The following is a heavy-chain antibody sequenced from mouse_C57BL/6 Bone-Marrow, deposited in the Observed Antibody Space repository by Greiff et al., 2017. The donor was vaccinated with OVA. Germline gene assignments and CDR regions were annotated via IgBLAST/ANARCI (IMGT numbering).Heavy chain of an antibody. CDR1: GFSLTSYG. Sequence: VKVVESGPGLVAPSQSLSITCTVSGFSLTSYGVDWVRPPPGKGLEWLGVIWGGGSTNYNSALMSRLSISQDNSKSPVFLKMNSLQTEDTAMYYCAKQGYYGSSYIGYAMDYWGQGTSVTVSS. CDR2: IWGGGST. V-gene: IGHV2-9*01. CDR3: AKQGYYGSSYIGYAMDY. J-gene: IGHJ4*01. D-gene: IGHD1-1*01.